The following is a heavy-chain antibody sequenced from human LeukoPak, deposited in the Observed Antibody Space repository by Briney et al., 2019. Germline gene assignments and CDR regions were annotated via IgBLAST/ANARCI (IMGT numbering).Heavy chain of an antibody. CDR1: GFTFSSYG. Sequence: PGGSLRLSCAASGFTFSSYGMPWVRQAPGKGLEWVAVIWYDGSNKYYADSVKGRFTISRDNSKNTLYLQMNSLRAENTAVYYCARGYGDYPLAVDYWGQGTLVTVSS. CDR2: IWYDGSNK. D-gene: IGHD4-17*01. CDR3: ARGYGDYPLAVDY. J-gene: IGHJ4*02. V-gene: IGHV3-33*01.